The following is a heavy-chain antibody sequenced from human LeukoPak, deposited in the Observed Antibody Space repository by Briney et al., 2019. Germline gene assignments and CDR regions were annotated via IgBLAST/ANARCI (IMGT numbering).Heavy chain of an antibody. D-gene: IGHD1-26*01. CDR3: ATDRELEWELSDFDY. J-gene: IGHJ4*02. CDR1: GYTFTGYY. Sequence: GASVKVSCKASGYTFTGYYMHWVRQAPGQGLEWMGWINPNSGGTDYAQKFQGRVTMTRDTPISTAHMELSRLRSDDTAVYYCATDRELEWELSDFDYWGPGTLVSVSS. CDR2: INPNSGGT. V-gene: IGHV1-2*02.